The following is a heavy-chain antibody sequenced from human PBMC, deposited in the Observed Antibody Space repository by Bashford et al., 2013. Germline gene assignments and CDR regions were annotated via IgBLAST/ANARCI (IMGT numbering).Heavy chain of an antibody. V-gene: IGHV3-21*01. J-gene: IGHJ6*02. CDR2: ISSSSSYI. CDR3: ARVGAIFGVVTDYYYYGMDV. D-gene: IGHD3-3*01. Sequence: VRQAPGKGLEWVSSISSSSSYIYYADSVKGRFTISRDNAKNSLYLQMNSLRAEDTAVYYCARVGAIFGVVTDYYYYGMDVWGQGTTVTVSS.